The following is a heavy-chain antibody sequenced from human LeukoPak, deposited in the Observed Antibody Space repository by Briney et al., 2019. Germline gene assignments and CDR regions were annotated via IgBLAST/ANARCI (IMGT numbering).Heavy chain of an antibody. CDR1: GFTFNRDW. D-gene: IGHD6-19*01. CDR3: ATKEPSTSGWSY. V-gene: IGHV3-7*01. Sequence: GGSLRLSCAASGFTFNRDWTAWVRQAPGKGLEGVANIKEDGSEKNYVDSVKGRFTISRDNAENSVYLQMNDLRAEDTGVYYCATKEPSTSGWSYWGQGALVTVSS. J-gene: IGHJ4*02. CDR2: IKEDGSEK.